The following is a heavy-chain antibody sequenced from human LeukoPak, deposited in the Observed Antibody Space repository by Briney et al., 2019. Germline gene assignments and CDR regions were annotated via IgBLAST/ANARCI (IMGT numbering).Heavy chain of an antibody. Sequence: GASVKVSCKASGYTFTSYYMHWVRQAPGQGLEWMGIINPSGGSTSYAQKFQGRVTMTRDTSTSTAYMELSSLRSEDTAVYYCARDWAPTVGDYDYYYYYYGMDVWGQGTTVTVSS. V-gene: IGHV1-46*01. D-gene: IGHD4-17*01. J-gene: IGHJ6*02. CDR3: ARDWAPTVGDYDYYYYYYGMDV. CDR1: GYTFTSYY. CDR2: INPSGGST.